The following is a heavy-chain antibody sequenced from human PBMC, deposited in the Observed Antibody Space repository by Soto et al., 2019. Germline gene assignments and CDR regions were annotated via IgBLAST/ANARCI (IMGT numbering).Heavy chain of an antibody. CDR2: ISGSGGST. CDR3: AKGICSSSWCENFDY. D-gene: IGHD6-13*01. Sequence: GGSLRLSCAASGFTFSSYAMSWVRQAPGKGLEWVSAISGSGGSTYYADSVKGRFTISRDNSKNTLYLQMNSLRAEDTAVYYCAKGICSSSWCENFDYWGQGTLVTVSS. V-gene: IGHV3-23*01. J-gene: IGHJ4*02. CDR1: GFTFSSYA.